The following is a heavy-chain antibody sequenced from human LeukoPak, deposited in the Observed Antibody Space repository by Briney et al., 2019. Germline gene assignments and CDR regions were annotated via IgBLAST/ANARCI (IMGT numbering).Heavy chain of an antibody. CDR3: ARPREWFGELFDAFDI. J-gene: IGHJ3*02. V-gene: IGHV5-51*01. D-gene: IGHD3-10*01. CDR1: GYIFTSYW. Sequence: GESLKISCKGSGYIFTSYWIGWVRQMPGKGLEWMGIIYPGDSDTRYSPSFQGQVTISADKSISTAYLQWSSLKASDTAMYYCARPREWFGELFDAFDIWGQGTMVTVSS. CDR2: IYPGDSDT.